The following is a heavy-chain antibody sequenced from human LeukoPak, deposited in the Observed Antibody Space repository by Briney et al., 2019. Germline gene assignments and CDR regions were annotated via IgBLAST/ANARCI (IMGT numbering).Heavy chain of an antibody. CDR1: GGSFSGYY. CDR3: ARGLNPRWDILTGYYRRYWFDP. CDR2: INQSGSP. V-gene: IGHV4-34*01. J-gene: IGHJ5*02. Sequence: SETLSLTCAVYGGSFSGYYWSWIRQPPGKGLEWIGEINQSGSPNYNPSLKSRVTISVDTSKNQFSLKLSSVTAADTAVYYCARGLNPRWDILTGYYRRYWFDPWGQGTLVTVSS. D-gene: IGHD3-9*01.